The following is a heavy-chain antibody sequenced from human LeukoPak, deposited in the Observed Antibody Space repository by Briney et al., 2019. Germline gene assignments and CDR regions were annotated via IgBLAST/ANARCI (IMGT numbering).Heavy chain of an antibody. Sequence: SETLSLTCTVSGVSLSSHYWSWLRQPPAKGLEWIGNIYYTGSTNYNPSLKSRVAISIDTSKNQFSLTLNSVTAADAAVYYCASAGNPHYFDFWGQGPLVTVSS. J-gene: IGHJ4*02. CDR3: ASAGNPHYFDF. CDR1: GVSLSSHY. CDR2: IYYTGST. V-gene: IGHV4-59*11.